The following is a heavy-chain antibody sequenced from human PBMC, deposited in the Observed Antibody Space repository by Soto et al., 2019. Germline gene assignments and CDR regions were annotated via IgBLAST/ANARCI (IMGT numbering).Heavy chain of an antibody. Sequence: QITLKASGPTLVKPTQTLTVTCTFSGFSLSTSGAGVGWIRQSPGKAPEWLALISWKDEKRYNPGLKSRLTITEDTSKNQVVLTMTDLDPVETATYFCAHRYGGNYYRWYFDSWGQGTLGTVSS. J-gene: IGHJ4*02. CDR1: GFSLSTSGAG. CDR2: ISWKDEK. D-gene: IGHD1-26*01. V-gene: IGHV2-5*01. CDR3: AHRYGGNYYRWYFDS.